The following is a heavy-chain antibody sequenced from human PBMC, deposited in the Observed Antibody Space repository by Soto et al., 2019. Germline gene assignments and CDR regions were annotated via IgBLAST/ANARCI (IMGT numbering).Heavy chain of an antibody. D-gene: IGHD2-15*01. CDR2: IKQDGSEK. CDR3: AREQDRQFDP. J-gene: IGHJ5*02. CDR1: GLTFSSYW. V-gene: IGHV3-7*03. Sequence: GESLKISCAASGLTFSSYWLTWVRQAPGKGLEWVANIKQDGSEKYYADSVKGRFTISRHNSKNTLYLQMNSLRAEDTAVYYCAREQDRQFDPWGQGTLVTVSS.